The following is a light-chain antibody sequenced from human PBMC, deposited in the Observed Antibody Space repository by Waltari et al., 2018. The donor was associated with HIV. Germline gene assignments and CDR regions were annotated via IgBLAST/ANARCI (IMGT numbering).Light chain of an antibody. V-gene: IGLV6-57*01. CDR3: QSHDNKIFYV. J-gene: IGLJ1*01. Sequence: FILTQPHSVSESPVKTVTISFTSSSGNIVSSDVQWYQQGPGSSPTTVIYANNQRPSGVPDRFSGSIDSSSNAASLTISGLRTEDEADYYCQSHDNKIFYVFGGGTYVTVL. CDR2: ANN. CDR1: SGNIVSSD.